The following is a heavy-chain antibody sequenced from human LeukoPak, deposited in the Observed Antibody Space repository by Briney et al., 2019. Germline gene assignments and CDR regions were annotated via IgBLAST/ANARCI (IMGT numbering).Heavy chain of an antibody. Sequence: PGGSLRLSCAASGFTFSNYAMNWVRQAPGKGLEWVSGISGSGGSTYYADSVKGRFTISRDDSKNTLYLQMNSLRAEETAVYYCAKDLFLSGYDYSGDYWGQGTLVTVSS. CDR3: AKDLFLSGYDYSGDY. J-gene: IGHJ4*02. V-gene: IGHV3-23*01. CDR2: ISGSGGST. D-gene: IGHD5-12*01. CDR1: GFTFSNYA.